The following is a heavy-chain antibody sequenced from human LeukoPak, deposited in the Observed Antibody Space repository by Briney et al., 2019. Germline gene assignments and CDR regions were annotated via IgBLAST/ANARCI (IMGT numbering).Heavy chain of an antibody. CDR2: IYYSGST. CDR1: GGSISSSSYY. CDR3: XXHXFAXXDXWSXYYPKNGAFDI. Sequence: PSETLSLTCTVSGGSISSSSYYWGWIRQPPGKGLEWIGSIYYSGSTYYNPSLKSRVTISVDTSKKQFSLKLSSVTAADTAVYYXXXHXFAXXDXWSXYYPKNGAFDIWGQGTMVTVSS. D-gene: IGHD3-3*01. V-gene: IGHV4-39*01. J-gene: IGHJ3*02.